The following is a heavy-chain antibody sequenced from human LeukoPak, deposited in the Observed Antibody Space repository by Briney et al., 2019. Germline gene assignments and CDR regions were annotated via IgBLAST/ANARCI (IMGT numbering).Heavy chain of an antibody. CDR3: ASRDSSWSFDY. CDR2: IIPIFGTA. J-gene: IGHJ4*02. Sequence: ASVKVSCKASGGTFSSYAISWVRQAPGQGLEWMGGIIPIFGTANYAQKFQGRVTITADKSTSTAYVELSSLRSEDTAVYYCASRDSSWSFDYWGQGTLVTVSS. CDR1: GGTFSSYA. V-gene: IGHV1-69*06. D-gene: IGHD6-13*01.